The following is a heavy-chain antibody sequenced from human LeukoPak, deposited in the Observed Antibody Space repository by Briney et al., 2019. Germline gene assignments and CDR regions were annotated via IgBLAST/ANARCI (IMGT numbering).Heavy chain of an antibody. D-gene: IGHD2-2*01. V-gene: IGHV3-23*01. J-gene: IGHJ6*04. CDR1: GFTFSSYA. CDR3: ARDGGDIVVVPAADYYYYGMDV. Sequence: PGGSLRLSCAASGFTFSSYAMSWVRQAPGKGLEWVSAISGSGGSTYYADSVKGRFTISRDNSKNTLYLQMNSLRAEDTAVYYCARDGGDIVVVPAADYYYYGMDVWGKGTTVTVSS. CDR2: ISGSGGST.